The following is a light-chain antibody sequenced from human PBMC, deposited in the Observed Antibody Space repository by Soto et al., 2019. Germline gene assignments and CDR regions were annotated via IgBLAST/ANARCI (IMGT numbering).Light chain of an antibody. J-gene: IGKJ1*01. CDR3: QQYNNWPET. V-gene: IGKV3-11*01. CDR1: QSVSSDY. Sequence: EIVLTQSPDTLSLSPGERATLSCRASQSVSSDYLVWYQQKPGQAPRLLIYGASNRATGIPARFSGSGSGTDFTLTISSLEPEDFAVYYCQQYNNWPETFGQGTKVDIK. CDR2: GAS.